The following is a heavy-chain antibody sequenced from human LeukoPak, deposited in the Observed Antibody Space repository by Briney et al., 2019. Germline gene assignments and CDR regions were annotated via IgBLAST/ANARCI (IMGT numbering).Heavy chain of an antibody. CDR2: VGASGAAT. J-gene: IGHJ3*01. Sequence: GGSLRLSCAASGFTFGTYALTWVRQAPGKGLEWVSTVGASGAATFYADSVKGRFTISSDNSENTLYLQMNSLGAEDTAVYYCAKEDSVNGDYVGSAFDVWGQGTMVTVSS. CDR1: GFTFGTYA. CDR3: AKEDSVNGDYVGSAFDV. D-gene: IGHD4-17*01. V-gene: IGHV3-23*01.